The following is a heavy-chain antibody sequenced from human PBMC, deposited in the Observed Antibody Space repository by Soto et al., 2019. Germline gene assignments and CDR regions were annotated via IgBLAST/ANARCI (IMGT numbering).Heavy chain of an antibody. CDR1: GFTFSSYA. D-gene: IGHD6-13*01. Sequence: GGSLRLSCAASGFTFSSYAMSWVRQAPGKGLEWVSAITGGGSSTYYADSVKGRFTISRDNSKNTLSLQMNGLRAEDTAVYYCAKGSAAARPYYFDYWGQGALVTVSS. CDR2: ITGGGSST. V-gene: IGHV3-23*01. CDR3: AKGSAAARPYYFDY. J-gene: IGHJ4*02.